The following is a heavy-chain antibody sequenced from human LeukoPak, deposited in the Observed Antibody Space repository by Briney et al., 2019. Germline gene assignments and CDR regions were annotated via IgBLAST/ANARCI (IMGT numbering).Heavy chain of an antibody. CDR1: DFSFTTYA. V-gene: IGHV3-23*01. D-gene: IGHD3-10*01. Sequence: GGSLRLSCAASDFSFTTYAMSWVRQVPGKGLEWVSSISGGDPTTYYADSVKGRFTISRDNSKNTLYLQMNSLRAGDTAIYYCAKESLLLRGPLLIYYFDFWGQGTLVTVSS. J-gene: IGHJ4*02. CDR2: ISGGDPTT. CDR3: AKESLLLRGPLLIYYFDF.